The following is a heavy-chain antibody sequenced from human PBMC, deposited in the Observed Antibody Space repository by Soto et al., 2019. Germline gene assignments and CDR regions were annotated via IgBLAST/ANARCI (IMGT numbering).Heavy chain of an antibody. Sequence: ASVKVSCKASGGTFSSYAISWVRQAPGQGLEWMGGIIPIFGTANYAQRFQGRVTITADESTSTAYMELSSLRSEDTAVYYCARFIEDAGDEDSSWYWAGYYYGMDVWGQGTTVTVSS. J-gene: IGHJ6*02. D-gene: IGHD6-13*01. CDR2: IIPIFGTA. CDR1: GGTFSSYA. CDR3: ARFIEDAGDEDSSWYWAGYYYGMDV. V-gene: IGHV1-69*13.